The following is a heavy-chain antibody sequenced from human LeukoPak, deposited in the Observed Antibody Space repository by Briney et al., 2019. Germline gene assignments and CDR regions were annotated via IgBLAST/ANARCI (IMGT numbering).Heavy chain of an antibody. D-gene: IGHD5-18*01. CDR2: ISGSGCTT. J-gene: IGHJ3*02. CDR3: AKDPPTVMANAFHI. V-gene: IGHV3-23*01. Sequence: GGSLRLSCAASGFTFSSYGMSWVRQAPGKGLEWVSSISGSGCTTYYADSVKGRFTISRDNSKNTLYLQMNSLRADDTAVYSCAKDPPTVMANAFHIWGPGTMVTVSS. CDR1: GFTFSSYG.